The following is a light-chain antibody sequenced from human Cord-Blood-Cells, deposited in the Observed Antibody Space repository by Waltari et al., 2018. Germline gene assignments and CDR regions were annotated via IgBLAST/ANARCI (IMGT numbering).Light chain of an antibody. CDR2: AAS. CDR1: QSISSY. Sequence: DIQLTQSPSSLSASLGDRVTITCRASQSISSYLNWYQQKPGKAPKLLIYAASSLQSGVQSRFSGSGSGTDFTLTISSLQPEEFATYYCQQSYSTPWTFGQGTKVESK. J-gene: IGKJ1*01. V-gene: IGKV1-39*01. CDR3: QQSYSTPWT.